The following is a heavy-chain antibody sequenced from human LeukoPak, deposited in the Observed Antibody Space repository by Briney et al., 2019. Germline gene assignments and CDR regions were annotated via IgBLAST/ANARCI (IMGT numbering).Heavy chain of an antibody. J-gene: IGHJ6*02. CDR2: IYYSGST. CDR3: ARDRLYYYDSSGYYGHYYYGMDV. V-gene: IGHV4-30-4*01. D-gene: IGHD3-22*01. Sequence: SETLSLTCTVSGGSISSGDYYWSWIRQPPGTGLEWIGYIYYSGSTYYNPSLKSRVTISVDTSKNQFSLKLSSVTAADTAVYYCARDRLYYYDSSGYYGHYYYGMDVWGQGTTVTVSS. CDR1: GGSISSGDYY.